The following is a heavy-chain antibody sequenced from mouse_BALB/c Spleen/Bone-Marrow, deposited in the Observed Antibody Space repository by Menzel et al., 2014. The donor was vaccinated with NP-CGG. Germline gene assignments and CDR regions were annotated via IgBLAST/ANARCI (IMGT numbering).Heavy chain of an antibody. CDR2: ISTYSGNT. CDR1: GYTFTDYA. J-gene: IGHJ3*01. CDR3: ASPIYYGNYEGFAY. Sequence: QVQPQQSGPELVRPGVSVKISCKGSGYTFTDYAMHWVKQSHAKGLEWIGVISTYSGNTNYNQKFKGKATMTVDKSSSTAYMELARLTSEDSAIYYCASPIYYGNYEGFAYWGQGTLVTVSA. D-gene: IGHD2-1*01. V-gene: IGHV1-67*01.